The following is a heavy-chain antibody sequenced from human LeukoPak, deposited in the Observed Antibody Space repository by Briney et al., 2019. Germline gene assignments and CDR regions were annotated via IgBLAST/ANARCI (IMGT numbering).Heavy chain of an antibody. Sequence: PGGSQRLSCTASGFTFRNYAMSWVRQAPGKGLEWVSAISGSGDSTSYADSVKGRFTISRDNSKNTLYLQMNSRRAEDTAIYYCAKNGTTTVTTYLDSWGQGTLVTVSS. J-gene: IGHJ4*02. CDR3: AKNGTTTVTTYLDS. V-gene: IGHV3-23*01. CDR1: GFTFRNYA. CDR2: ISGSGDST. D-gene: IGHD4-17*01.